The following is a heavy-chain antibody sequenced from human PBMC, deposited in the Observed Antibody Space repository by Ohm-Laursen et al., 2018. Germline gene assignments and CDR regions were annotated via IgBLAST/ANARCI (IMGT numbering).Heavy chain of an antibody. CDR2: LYHSGST. V-gene: IGHV4-31*03. CDR3: ARGLWWFDP. CDR1: SGAINSGGSY. J-gene: IGHJ5*02. Sequence: TLSLTCTVSSGAINSGGSYWTWIRQHPRRGLEWIGSLYHSGSTFYNPSLESRLSILIDTSKNQFSLKLTSVTAADTALYYCARGLWWFDPWGQGTLVTVSS.